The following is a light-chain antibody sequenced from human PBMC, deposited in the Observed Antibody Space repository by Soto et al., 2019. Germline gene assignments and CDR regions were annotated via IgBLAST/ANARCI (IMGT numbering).Light chain of an antibody. J-gene: IGKJ2*01. CDR2: WAS. CDR1: QSVLYSSNNKNY. CDR3: QQHDATLS. V-gene: IGKV4-1*01. Sequence: DIVMTQSPDSLAVSLGERATINCKSSQSVLYSSNNKNYLAWYQQKPGQPPKLLIYWASTRESGVPDRFSGSVSVTDFTLTIRSPQAEDGAVYYCQQHDATLSFGQGPKLEIK.